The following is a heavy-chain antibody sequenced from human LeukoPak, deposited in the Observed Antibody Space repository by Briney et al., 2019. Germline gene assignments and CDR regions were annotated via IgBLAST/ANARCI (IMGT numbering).Heavy chain of an antibody. CDR2: INSRSSDI. Sequence: PGGSLRLSCAASGFTFSNDGMSWVRQAPGKRPEWISYINSRSSDIHYADSVRGRFTIYRDNFKNTLFLQVNSLRAEDTAVYYCAKVSDYSYYYYMDVWGKGTTVTVSS. J-gene: IGHJ6*03. CDR3: AKVSDYSYYYYMDV. V-gene: IGHV3-48*01. CDR1: GFTFSNDG.